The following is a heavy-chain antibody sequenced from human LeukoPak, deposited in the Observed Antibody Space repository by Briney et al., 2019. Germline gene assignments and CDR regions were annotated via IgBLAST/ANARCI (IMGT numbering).Heavy chain of an antibody. D-gene: IGHD3-22*01. Sequence: GGSLRLSCAASGFTFDDYGMSWVRQAPGKGLEWVSGINWNGGSTGYADSVKGRFTISRDNAKNSLYLQMNSLRAEDTALYYCATWHPSAYYYDSSGLGTFDYWGQGTLVTVSS. CDR1: GFTFDDYG. CDR3: ATWHPSAYYYDSSGLGTFDY. J-gene: IGHJ4*02. CDR2: INWNGGST. V-gene: IGHV3-20*04.